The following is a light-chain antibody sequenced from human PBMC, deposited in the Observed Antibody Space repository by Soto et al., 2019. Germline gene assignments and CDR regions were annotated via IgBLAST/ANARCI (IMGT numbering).Light chain of an antibody. V-gene: IGLV2-8*01. Sequence: QSALTQPPSASGSLGQSVTIPCTGTSSDVGRYNYVSWYQQHPGKVPKLLIYEVSNRPSGVPDRFSGSKSGHTASLTVSGLQAEDEADYYCNSSAGGDWVFGVGTKVTVL. J-gene: IGLJ3*02. CDR2: EVS. CDR1: SSDVGRYNY. CDR3: NSSAGGDWV.